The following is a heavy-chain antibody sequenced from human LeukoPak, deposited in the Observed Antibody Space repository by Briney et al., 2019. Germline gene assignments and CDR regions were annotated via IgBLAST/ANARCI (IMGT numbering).Heavy chain of an antibody. J-gene: IGHJ6*03. Sequence: ASVKVSCKASGYTFTGYYMHWVRQAPGQGLEWMGWINPNSGSTNYAQKFQGRVTITADKSTSTAYMELSSLRSEDTAVYYCARGYGSYYYYYMDVWGKGTTVTVSS. V-gene: IGHV1-2*02. CDR2: INPNSGST. CDR3: ARGYGSYYYYYMDV. D-gene: IGHD5-18*01. CDR1: GYTFTGYY.